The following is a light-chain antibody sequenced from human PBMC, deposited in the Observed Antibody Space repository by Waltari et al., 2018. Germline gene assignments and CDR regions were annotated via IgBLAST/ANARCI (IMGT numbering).Light chain of an antibody. V-gene: IGKV1-17*01. J-gene: IGKJ3*01. CDR2: AAS. CDR1: QDINNY. Sequence: DIQMTQSPPSQSASVGDRVTITCRASQDINNYLSWYQQKPGQPPKRLIYAASNLESGVPSRFSGSGSGTQFTLTISSLQPADFASYYCLQYATKPFTFGPG. CDR3: LQYATKPFT.